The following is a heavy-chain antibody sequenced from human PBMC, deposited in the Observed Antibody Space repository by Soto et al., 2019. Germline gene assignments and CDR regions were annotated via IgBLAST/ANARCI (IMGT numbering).Heavy chain of an antibody. CDR3: ARQIRYTYGYFPRYIDQ. V-gene: IGHV4-39*01. J-gene: IGHJ4*02. D-gene: IGHD5-18*01. Sequence: ETLSLACSFSGGSVSSDNYYLCCIGQTRGNGLEWIGSIYHSGNTYYNPSLKSRLTISVDTSKSRFSLTLSSVTAADSAVYFCARQIRYTYGYFPRYIDQWGQGTRVTVSS. CDR2: IYHSGNT. CDR1: GGSVSSDNYY.